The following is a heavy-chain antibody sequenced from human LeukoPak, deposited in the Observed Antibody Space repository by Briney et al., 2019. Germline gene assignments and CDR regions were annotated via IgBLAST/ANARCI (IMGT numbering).Heavy chain of an antibody. Sequence: SETLSLTCTVSGGSISSYYWSWIRQPPGRGLEWIGYIYYSGSTNYNPSLKSRVTISVDTSKNQFSLKLSSVTAADTAVYYCARHYDSSGYPHAFDIWGQGIMVTVSS. V-gene: IGHV4-59*01. J-gene: IGHJ3*02. D-gene: IGHD3-22*01. CDR2: IYYSGST. CDR1: GGSISSYY. CDR3: ARHYDSSGYPHAFDI.